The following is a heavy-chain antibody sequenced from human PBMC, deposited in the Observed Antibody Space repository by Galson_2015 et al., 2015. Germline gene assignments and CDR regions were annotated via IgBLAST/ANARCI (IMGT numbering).Heavy chain of an antibody. CDR3: ARDRTGVWPTVTRAYFDL. V-gene: IGHV3-30*01. CDR2: ISHAASTK. Sequence: SLRLSCAASGFTFSNYDMHWVRQAPGRGLEWVTLISHAASTKYYADSLNGRFTISRDNSTKTLYLQMNSLRPEDTAVYYCARDRTGVWPTVTRAYFDLWGHGTLVTVSS. D-gene: IGHD4-17*01. J-gene: IGHJ2*01. CDR1: GFTFSNYD.